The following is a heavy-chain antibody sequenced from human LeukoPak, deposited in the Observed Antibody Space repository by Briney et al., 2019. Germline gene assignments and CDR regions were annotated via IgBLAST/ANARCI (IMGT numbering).Heavy chain of an antibody. J-gene: IGHJ4*02. CDR1: GFTFSSYS. D-gene: IGHD3-9*01. CDR2: ISSSSSYI. Sequence: GGSLRLSCAASGFTFSSYSMNWVRQAPGKGLEWVSSISSSSSYIYYADSVKGRFTISRGNAKNSLYLQMNSLRAEDTAVYYCATRGPYYDILTGYLYWGQGTLVTVSS. V-gene: IGHV3-21*01. CDR3: ATRGPYYDILTGYLY.